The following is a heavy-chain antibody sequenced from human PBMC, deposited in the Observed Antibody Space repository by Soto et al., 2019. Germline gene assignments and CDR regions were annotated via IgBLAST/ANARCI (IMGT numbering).Heavy chain of an antibody. CDR1: GGSISSGDYY. CDR2: IYYSGST. Sequence: SETLSLTCTVSGGSISSGDYYWSWIRQPPGKGLEWIGYIYYSGSTYYNPSLKSRVTISVDTSKNQFSLKLSSVTAADTAVYYCARDVYSNYGMDVWGQGTTVTAP. V-gene: IGHV4-30-4*01. CDR3: ARDVYSNYGMDV. D-gene: IGHD4-4*01. J-gene: IGHJ6*02.